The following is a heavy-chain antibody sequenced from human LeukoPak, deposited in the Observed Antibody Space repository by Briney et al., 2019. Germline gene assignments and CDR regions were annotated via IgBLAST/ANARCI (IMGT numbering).Heavy chain of an antibody. D-gene: IGHD1-26*01. Sequence: PGGSLRLSCAASGFTFINYWMSWVRQAPGKGLEWFSAISGSGGSTYYADSVKGRFTISRDNSKNTLYLQMNSLRAEDTAVYYCAKSPSIVGATTLDYWGQGTLVTVSS. CDR3: AKSPSIVGATTLDY. V-gene: IGHV3-23*01. CDR2: ISGSGGST. CDR1: GFTFINYW. J-gene: IGHJ4*02.